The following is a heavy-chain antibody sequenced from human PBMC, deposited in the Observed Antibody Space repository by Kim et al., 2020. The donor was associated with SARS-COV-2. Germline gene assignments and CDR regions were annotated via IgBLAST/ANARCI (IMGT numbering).Heavy chain of an antibody. CDR1: GFTSQNYG. J-gene: IGHJ4*02. Sequence: GGSLRLSCAASGFTSQNYGMTWVRQAPGRGLEWVSAISASGGSTYYADSVKGRFAISRDKSKNTLYLQMISLRVEDTAVYYCAKGGNNYRYFDYWGQGTLVTVSS. CDR3: AKGGNNYRYFDY. D-gene: IGHD1-26*01. V-gene: IGHV3-23*01. CDR2: ISASGGST.